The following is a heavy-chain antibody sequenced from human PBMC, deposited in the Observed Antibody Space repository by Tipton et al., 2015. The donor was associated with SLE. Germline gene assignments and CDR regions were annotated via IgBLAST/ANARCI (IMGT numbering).Heavy chain of an antibody. CDR1: GGSISSYY. CDR3: ATRTRYYYGSGTLFDI. Sequence: LRLSCTVSGGSISSYYWSWIRQPPGKGLEWIGYIYYSGSTNYNPSLKSRVTISVDTSKNQFSLKLSSVTAADTAVYYCATRTRYYYGSGTLFDIWGQGTMVTVSS. J-gene: IGHJ3*02. CDR2: IYYSGST. D-gene: IGHD3-10*01. V-gene: IGHV4-59*01.